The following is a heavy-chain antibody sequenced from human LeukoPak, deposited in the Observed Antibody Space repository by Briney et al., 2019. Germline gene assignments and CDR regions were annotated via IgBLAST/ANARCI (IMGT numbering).Heavy chain of an antibody. V-gene: IGHV3-23*01. Sequence: GGSLRLSCAASGFTFGSFAMTLVRQAPGKGLEWVSSITGNHGATYNIDSVKGRFTISRDNPQHTLYLQMNSLRAEDTAVYYCTKDPNGDYVGAFHPWRQGTLVTVSS. J-gene: IGHJ5*02. CDR3: TKDPNGDYVGAFHP. CDR2: ITGNHGAT. D-gene: IGHD4-17*01. CDR1: GFTFGSFA.